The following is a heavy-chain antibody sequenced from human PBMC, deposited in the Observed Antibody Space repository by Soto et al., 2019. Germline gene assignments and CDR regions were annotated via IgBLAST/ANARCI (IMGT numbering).Heavy chain of an antibody. Sequence: QVQLVQSGAEVKKPGASVKVSCKASGYTFTSYDINWVRQATGQGLEWMGWMNPNSGNTGYAQKFQGRVTMTRNTSISTAYMELSSLRSEDTAVYYCARGKTTVTQYYYYGMDVWGQGTTVTVSS. D-gene: IGHD4-17*01. CDR3: ARGKTTVTQYYYYGMDV. CDR1: GYTFTSYD. J-gene: IGHJ6*02. CDR2: MNPNSGNT. V-gene: IGHV1-8*01.